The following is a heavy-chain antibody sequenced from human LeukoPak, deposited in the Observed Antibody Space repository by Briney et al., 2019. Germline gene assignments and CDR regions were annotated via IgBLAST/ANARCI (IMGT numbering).Heavy chain of an antibody. CDR1: GGSISSGDYY. J-gene: IGHJ3*02. D-gene: IGHD6-13*01. Sequence: SETLSLTCTVSGGSISSGDYYWSWIRQPPGKGLEWIGYIYYSGSTYYNPSLKSRVTISVDTSKNQFSLKLSSVTAADTAVYYCAREGGYSSPISGAFDIWGQGTMVTVSS. V-gene: IGHV4-30-4*02. CDR2: IYYSGST. CDR3: AREGGYSSPISGAFDI.